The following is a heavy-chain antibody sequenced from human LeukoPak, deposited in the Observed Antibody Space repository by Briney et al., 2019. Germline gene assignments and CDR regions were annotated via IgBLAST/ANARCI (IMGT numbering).Heavy chain of an antibody. V-gene: IGHV1-69*01. CDR2: IIPIFGAA. Sequence: ASVKVSCKASGGTFSSYAISWVRQAPGQGLEWMGGIIPIFGAANYAQKFQGTVTITADESTSTAYMELSSLRSEDTAVYYCARSYADYDFWSGPLNGHYYYYMDVWGKGTTVTVSS. CDR3: ARSYADYDFWSGPLNGHYYYYMDV. D-gene: IGHD3-3*01. CDR1: GGTFSSYA. J-gene: IGHJ6*03.